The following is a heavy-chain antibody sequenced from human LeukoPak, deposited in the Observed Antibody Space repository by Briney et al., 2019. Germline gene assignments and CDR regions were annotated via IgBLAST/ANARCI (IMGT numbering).Heavy chain of an antibody. J-gene: IGHJ4*02. CDR1: GGSISSYY. V-gene: IGHV4-59*01. CDR3: ARGRDGYNWYYFDY. D-gene: IGHD5-24*01. CDR2: IYYSGST. Sequence: SETLSLTCTVSGGSISSYYWSWIRQPPGKGLEWIGYIYYSGSTNYNPSLKSRVTISVDTSKSQFSLKLSSVTAADTAVYYCARGRDGYNWYYFDYWGQGTLVTVSS.